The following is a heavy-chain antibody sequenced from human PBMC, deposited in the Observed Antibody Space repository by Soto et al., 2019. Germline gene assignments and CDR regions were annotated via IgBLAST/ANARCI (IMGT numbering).Heavy chain of an antibody. J-gene: IGHJ4*02. D-gene: IGHD1-26*01. V-gene: IGHV4-4*07. Sequence: SETLSLTCIVSGGSMTKYYWSWLRQPAGKGLEWIGRVYMSGSTNYNPSLKSRVTMSIDTPNNHFSLDLKSVTAADTAVYYCARTVGAAYYFDFWGQGALVTVS. CDR3: ARTVGAAYYFDF. CDR2: VYMSGST. CDR1: GGSMTKYY.